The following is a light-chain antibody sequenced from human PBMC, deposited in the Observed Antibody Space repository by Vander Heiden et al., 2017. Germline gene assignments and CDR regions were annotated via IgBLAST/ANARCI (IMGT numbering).Light chain of an antibody. CDR3: GSWDNSLSVVV. CDR2: DND. Sequence: QSVLTQPPSVSAAPGQKVTISCSGRPSNIGNNPVSWYQHLPGTAPKLLIYDNDKRLSGIPDRFSGSKSGPSATLGITGLQTGDEADYYCGSWDNSLSVVVFGGGTKLTVL. CDR1: PSNIGNNP. V-gene: IGLV1-51*01. J-gene: IGLJ2*01.